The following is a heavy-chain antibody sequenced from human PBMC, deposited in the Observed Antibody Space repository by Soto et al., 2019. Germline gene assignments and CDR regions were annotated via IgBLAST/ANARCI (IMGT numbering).Heavy chain of an antibody. V-gene: IGHV1-24*01. CDR1: GYTLTELS. CDR3: EVTSGY. D-gene: IGHD2-21*02. J-gene: IGHJ4*02. CDR2: FDPEDGET. Sequence: ASVKVSCKVSGYTLTELSMHWVRQAPGKGLEWMGGFDPEDGETIYAQKFQGRVTMTTNTSTSTAYMELTSLTSEDTAAYYCEVTSGYWXQGTMDTAPQ.